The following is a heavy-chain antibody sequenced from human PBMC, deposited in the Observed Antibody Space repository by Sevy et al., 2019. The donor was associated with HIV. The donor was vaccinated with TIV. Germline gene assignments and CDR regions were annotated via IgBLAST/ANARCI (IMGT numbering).Heavy chain of an antibody. Sequence: GGSLRLSCAASGFTFDDYGMSWVRQAPGKGLEWVSGINWNGGSTGYADSVKGRFTISRDNAKNSLSLQMNSLRAEDTALYYCARDMVSGSYYNYYYGMDVWGQGTTVTVSS. CDR2: INWNGGST. D-gene: IGHD1-26*01. J-gene: IGHJ6*02. CDR1: GFTFDDYG. CDR3: ARDMVSGSYYNYYYGMDV. V-gene: IGHV3-20*04.